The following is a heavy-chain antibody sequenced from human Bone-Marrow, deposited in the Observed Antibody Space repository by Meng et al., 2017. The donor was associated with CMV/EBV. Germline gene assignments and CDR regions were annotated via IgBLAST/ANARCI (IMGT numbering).Heavy chain of an antibody. D-gene: IGHD3-9*01. CDR1: GFSLSTSGMC. Sequence: SGPTLVRPTQTHTLTCTFTGFSLSTSGMCVSWVRQLPGKALEWLALINWDDDKYYSTSLKTRLTISKDTSKNQVVLTMTNMDPVDTATYYCARTIARYFDWFDYWGQGTLVTVSS. CDR2: INWDDDK. J-gene: IGHJ4*02. CDR3: ARTIARYFDWFDY. V-gene: IGHV2-70*20.